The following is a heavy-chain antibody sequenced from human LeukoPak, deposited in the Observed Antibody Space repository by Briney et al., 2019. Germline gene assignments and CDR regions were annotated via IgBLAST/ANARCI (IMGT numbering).Heavy chain of an antibody. D-gene: IGHD3-10*01. CDR1: GFTFRSYV. V-gene: IGHV3-23*01. J-gene: IGHJ4*02. CDR2: ISGSGGST. CDR3: ANEGGTMLRGDLDY. Sequence: PGGSLRLSCAASGFTFRSYVGTWVRQAPGKGLEWVSAISGSGGSTYYADSVKGRFTISRDNSKNTLYLQMNSLRAEDMAVYYCANEGGTMLRGDLDYWGQGTLVTVSS.